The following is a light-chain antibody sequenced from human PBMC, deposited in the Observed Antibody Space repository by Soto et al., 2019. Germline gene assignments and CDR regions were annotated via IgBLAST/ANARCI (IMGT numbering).Light chain of an antibody. Sequence: DIVMTQSPDSLAVSLGERATINCKSSQSVLYSSNNKNYLAWYQQKPGQPPKLLIYWASTRESGVPDRFSGSGSGTDFTLTISSLQAEDVAVYYCQQYYSTPQLTFGGGTKGEIK. CDR3: QQYYSTPQLT. V-gene: IGKV4-1*01. J-gene: IGKJ4*01. CDR1: QSVLYSSNNKNY. CDR2: WAS.